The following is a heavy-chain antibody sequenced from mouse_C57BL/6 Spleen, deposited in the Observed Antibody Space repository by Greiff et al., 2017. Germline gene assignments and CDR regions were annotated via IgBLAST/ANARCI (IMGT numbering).Heavy chain of an antibody. CDR3: ARRVWDFDY. V-gene: IGHV1-50*01. Sequence: VKLQQSGAELVKPGASVKLSCKASGYTFTSYWMQWVKQRPGQGLEWIGEIDPSDSYTNYNQKFKGKATLTVDTSSSTAYMQLSSLTAEDSAVYYCARRVWDFDYWGQGTTLTVSS. CDR1: GYTFTSYW. CDR2: IDPSDSYT. J-gene: IGHJ2*01. D-gene: IGHD4-1*01.